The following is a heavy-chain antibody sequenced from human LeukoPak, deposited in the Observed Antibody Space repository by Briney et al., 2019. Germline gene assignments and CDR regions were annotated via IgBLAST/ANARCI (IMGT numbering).Heavy chain of an antibody. Sequence: GGSLRLSCAASGFTFDDSNMHWVRQAPGKGLEWVSLITYDGNTYYADSLKGRFTISRDNSKNSLYQQMNSLRTEDTALYYCAKDKGYTYGHSFDYWGQGTLVTVSS. J-gene: IGHJ4*02. CDR1: GFTFDDSN. CDR3: AKDKGYTYGHSFDY. CDR2: ITYDGNT. V-gene: IGHV3-43*01. D-gene: IGHD5-18*01.